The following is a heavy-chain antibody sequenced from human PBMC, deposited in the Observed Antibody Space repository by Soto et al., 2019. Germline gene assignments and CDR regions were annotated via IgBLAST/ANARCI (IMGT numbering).Heavy chain of an antibody. CDR2: IYYSGST. D-gene: IGHD5-18*01. Sequence: PSETLSLTCTVSGGSISSGDYYWSWIRQPPGKGLEWIGYIYYSGSTYYNPSLKSRVTVSVDTSKNQFSLKLSSVTAADTAVYYCARGDTATVNPFDYWGQGTLVTVYS. V-gene: IGHV4-30-4*01. J-gene: IGHJ4*02. CDR1: GGSISSGDYY. CDR3: ARGDTATVNPFDY.